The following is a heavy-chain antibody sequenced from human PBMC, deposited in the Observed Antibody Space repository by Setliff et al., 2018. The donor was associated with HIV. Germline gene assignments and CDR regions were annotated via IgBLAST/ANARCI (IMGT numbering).Heavy chain of an antibody. Sequence: ASVKVSCKVSGYTFTDYYIHWVQQAPGKGLEWMGLVDPEDGETIYAEKFHGRVTMTRNIFISTAYMELSSLRSEDTAVYYCVRRNPGDYWGQGTLVTVSS. J-gene: IGHJ4*02. V-gene: IGHV1-69-2*01. CDR3: VRRNPGDY. CDR2: VDPEDGET. CDR1: GYTFTDYY.